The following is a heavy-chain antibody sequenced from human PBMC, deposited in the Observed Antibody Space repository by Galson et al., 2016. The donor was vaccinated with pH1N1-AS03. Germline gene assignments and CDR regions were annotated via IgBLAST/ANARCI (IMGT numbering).Heavy chain of an antibody. CDR3: ARNGKNGYNDLDY. D-gene: IGHD5-24*01. CDR1: GFTFSAYG. J-gene: IGHJ4*02. Sequence: SLRLSCAASGFTFSAYGMHWVRQAPGKGLESVAVVSYAENEKYYAESVKGRFTISRDNAENTLYLQMNNLRAEDTAVYYCARNGKNGYNDLDYWGQRTLVTVSS. CDR2: VSYAENEK. V-gene: IGHV3-30*03.